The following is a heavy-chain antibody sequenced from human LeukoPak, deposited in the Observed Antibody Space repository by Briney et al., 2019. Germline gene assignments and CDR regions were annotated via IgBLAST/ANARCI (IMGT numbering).Heavy chain of an antibody. D-gene: IGHD3-10*01. CDR2: INHSGST. CDR3: ARDPFGEYAFDI. J-gene: IGHJ3*02. V-gene: IGHV4-34*01. CDR1: AGSFSGYY. Sequence: SETLSLTCAVYAGSFSGYYWSWILQPPGKGLEWIGEINHSGSTYYNPSLKSRVTITIDTSKNQFSLKLSSVTAADTAVYYCARDPFGEYAFDIWGQGTMVTVSS.